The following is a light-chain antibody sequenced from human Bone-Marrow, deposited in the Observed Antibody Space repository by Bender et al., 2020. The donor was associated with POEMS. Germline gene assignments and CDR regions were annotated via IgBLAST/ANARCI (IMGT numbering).Light chain of an antibody. J-gene: IGLJ2*01. CDR1: SSDVGGYDY. V-gene: IGLV2-8*01. CDR3: SSYTSSSTSVV. CDR2: EVS. Sequence: QSALTQPPSASGSPGQSVTISCTGTSSDVGGYDYVSWYQQHPAKAPKLMIYEVSERPSGVPDRFSGSKSGNTASLTVSGLQAEDEADYYCSSYTSSSTSVVFGGGTKVTVL.